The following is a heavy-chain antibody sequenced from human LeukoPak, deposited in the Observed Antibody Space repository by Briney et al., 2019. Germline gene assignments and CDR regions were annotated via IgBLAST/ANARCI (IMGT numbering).Heavy chain of an antibody. D-gene: IGHD3-3*01. Sequence: GASVKVSCKASGYTFTSYDINWVRQATGQGLEWMGWMNPNSGNTGYAQKFQGRVTITRNTSISTAYMELSSLRSEDTAVYYCARGPKITIFGVVTLYYYYSYMDVWGKGTTVTVSS. V-gene: IGHV1-8*03. CDR1: GYTFTSYD. CDR2: MNPNSGNT. J-gene: IGHJ6*03. CDR3: ARGPKITIFGVVTLYYYYSYMDV.